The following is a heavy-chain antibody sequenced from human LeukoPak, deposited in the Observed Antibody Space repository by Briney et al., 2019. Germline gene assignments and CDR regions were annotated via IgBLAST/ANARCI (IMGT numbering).Heavy chain of an antibody. CDR3: ARYCSGGSCYSWVSGEENWFDP. D-gene: IGHD2-15*01. CDR1: GGTFSSYA. V-gene: IGHV1-69*13. J-gene: IGHJ5*02. CDR2: IIPIFGTA. Sequence: SVKVSCKASGGTFSSYAISWVRQAPGQGLEWMGGIIPIFGTANYAQKFQGRVTITADESTSTAYMELSSLRSEDTAVYYCARYCSGGSCYSWVSGEENWFDPWGQGTLVTVSS.